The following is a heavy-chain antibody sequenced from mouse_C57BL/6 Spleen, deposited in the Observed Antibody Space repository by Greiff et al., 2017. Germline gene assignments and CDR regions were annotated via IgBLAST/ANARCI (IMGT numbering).Heavy chain of an antibody. Sequence: DVKLVEPGGGLVKPGGSLKLSCEASGYTFSDYGMHWVRQAPEKGLEWVAYISSGSSTINYADTVKGRVTISGDNAKTTMFLQMTSLRSEGTAMYYCAGAYDCGGSYKRALDYWGQGTSVTVSS. CDR1: GYTFSDYG. V-gene: IGHV5-17*01. CDR3: AGAYDCGGSYKRALDY. CDR2: ISSGSSTI. J-gene: IGHJ4*01. D-gene: IGHD1-1*01.